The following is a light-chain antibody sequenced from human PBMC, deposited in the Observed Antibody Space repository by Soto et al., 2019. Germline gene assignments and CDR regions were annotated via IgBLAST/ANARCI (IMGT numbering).Light chain of an antibody. Sequence: EIVLTQSPGTLSLSPGERATLSCRASQSVSSNYLAWYQQKPGQAPRLLMYDASSRATGIPDRVSGSGSGTDFTLTISRLEAEDFAVYYCQQYSSSRTFGQGTKVEIK. CDR2: DAS. V-gene: IGKV3-20*01. CDR3: QQYSSSRT. J-gene: IGKJ1*01. CDR1: QSVSSNY.